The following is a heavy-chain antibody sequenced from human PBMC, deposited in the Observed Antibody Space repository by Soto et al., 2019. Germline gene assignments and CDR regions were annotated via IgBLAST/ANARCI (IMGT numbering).Heavy chain of an antibody. V-gene: IGHV1-69*13. D-gene: IGHD4-17*01. J-gene: IGHJ2*01. CDR2: VIPIFGTA. Sequence: GPSVKVSFKSSGVTFSSYAISWVLQAPGQGLEWMGGVIPIFGTANYAQKFQGRVTITADESTSTAYMELSSLRSEDTTVYYCARGTTTVVSPWYFDLWGRGTLVTVSS. CDR3: ARGTTTVVSPWYFDL. CDR1: GVTFSSYA.